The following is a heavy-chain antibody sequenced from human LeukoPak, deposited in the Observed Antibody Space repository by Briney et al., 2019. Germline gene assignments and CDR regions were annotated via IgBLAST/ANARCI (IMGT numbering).Heavy chain of an antibody. CDR2: MNPNSGNT. J-gene: IGHJ6*03. CDR1: GHTFTSYD. Sequence: GASVKVSCKASGHTFTSYDINWVRQATGQGLEWMGWMNPNSGNTGYAQKFQGRVTITRNTSISTAYMELSSLRSEDTAVYYCARAKVKSGYLHLYYYYYYMDVWGKGTTVTVSS. D-gene: IGHD3-3*01. CDR3: ARAKVKSGYLHLYYYYYYMDV. V-gene: IGHV1-8*03.